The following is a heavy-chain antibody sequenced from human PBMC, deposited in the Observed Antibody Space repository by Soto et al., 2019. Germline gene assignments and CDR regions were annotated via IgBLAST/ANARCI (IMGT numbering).Heavy chain of an antibody. Sequence: EVQLVESGGGLVQPGRSLRLSCAASGFTFDDYAMHWVRQAPGKGLEWVSGISWNSGSIGYADSVKGRFVISRDNANNSLYLQMNSLRAEDTALYYCAKDRGLVLSFYFDYWGQGTLVTVSS. J-gene: IGHJ4*02. V-gene: IGHV3-9*01. CDR1: GFTFDDYA. CDR3: AKDRGLVLSFYFDY. D-gene: IGHD6-19*01. CDR2: ISWNSGSI.